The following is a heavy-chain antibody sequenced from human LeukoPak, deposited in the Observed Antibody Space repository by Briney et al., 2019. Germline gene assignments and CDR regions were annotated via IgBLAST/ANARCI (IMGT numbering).Heavy chain of an antibody. J-gene: IGHJ4*02. CDR2: IKQDGSEK. D-gene: IGHD3-3*01. Sequence: GGSLRLSCAASGFTFSSYWMSWVRQAPGKGLEWVANIKQDGSEKYYVDSVKGRFTISRDNAKNSLYLQMNSLRAEDTAVYYCARGIPTYYDFWSSYYMVYFDYWGQGTLVTVSS. V-gene: IGHV3-7*01. CDR3: ARGIPTYYDFWSSYYMVYFDY. CDR1: GFTFSSYW.